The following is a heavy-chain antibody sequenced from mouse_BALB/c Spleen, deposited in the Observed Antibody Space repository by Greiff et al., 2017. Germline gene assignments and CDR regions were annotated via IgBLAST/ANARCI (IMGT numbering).Heavy chain of an antibody. CDR3: ARPYYRYDNYAMDD. Sequence: VQLQQSGPELVKPGASVKMSCKASGYTFTSYVMHWVKQKPGQGLEWIGYINPYNDGTKYNEKFKGKATLTSDKSSSTAYMELSSLTSEDSAVYYCARPYYRYDNYAMDDWGQGTSVTVSS. CDR1: GYTFTSYV. J-gene: IGHJ4*01. CDR2: INPYNDGT. V-gene: IGHV1-14*01. D-gene: IGHD2-14*01.